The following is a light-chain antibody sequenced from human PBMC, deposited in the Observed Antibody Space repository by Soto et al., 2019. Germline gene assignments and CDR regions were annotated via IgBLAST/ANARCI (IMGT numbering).Light chain of an antibody. J-gene: IGKJ4*01. V-gene: IGKV3-15*01. CDR3: QRYNDWPLT. CDR1: QGVGRT. CDR2: GAS. Sequence: EIAMTQSPATVSVSPGEAATLSCWASQGVGRTVAWYQPKHGQTPRLLIYGASIRDTGIPARFSGSGSGTEFTLTINRLQSEDSAVDYCQRYNDWPLTFGGGTKVEI.